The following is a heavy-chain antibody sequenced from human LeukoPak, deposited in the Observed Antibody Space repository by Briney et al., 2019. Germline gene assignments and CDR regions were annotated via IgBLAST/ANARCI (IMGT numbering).Heavy chain of an antibody. CDR1: GGTFSSYA. Sequence: SVKVSYKASGGTFSSYAISWVRQAPGQGLEGRGGIIPIFGTANYAQKFQGRVTITADESTSTVYMELSSLRSEDTAVYYCARAGYGSSSFRAGWGQGTLVTVSS. V-gene: IGHV1-69*13. CDR3: ARAGYGSSSFRAG. J-gene: IGHJ4*02. CDR2: IIPIFGTA. D-gene: IGHD2-2*01.